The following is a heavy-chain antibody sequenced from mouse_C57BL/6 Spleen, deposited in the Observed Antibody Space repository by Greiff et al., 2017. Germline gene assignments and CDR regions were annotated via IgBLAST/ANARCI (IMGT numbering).Heavy chain of an antibody. V-gene: IGHV1-82*01. CDR2: IYPGDGDT. Sequence: QVQLLQSGPELVKPGASVKISCKASGYAFRSSGMNWVKQRPGKGLEWIGRIYPGDGDTNYNGKFKGKATLTADKPSSTVYMQLSSLTSEDSAVYFCERDKVIAIDYWGQGTTLTASS. D-gene: IGHD2-1*01. CDR3: ERDKVIAIDY. J-gene: IGHJ2*01. CDR1: GYAFRSSG.